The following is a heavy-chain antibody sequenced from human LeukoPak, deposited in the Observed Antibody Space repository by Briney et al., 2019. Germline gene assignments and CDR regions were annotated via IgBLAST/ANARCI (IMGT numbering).Heavy chain of an antibody. CDR1: GGSISSSSYY. Sequence: SETLSLTCTVSGGSISSSSYYWGWICQPPGKGLEWIGSIYYSGSTYYNPSLKSRVTISVDTSKNQFSLKLSSVTAADTAVYYCARDLGGGYFDYWGQGTLVTVSS. J-gene: IGHJ4*02. V-gene: IGHV4-39*07. CDR2: IYYSGST. CDR3: ARDLGGGYFDY. D-gene: IGHD3-16*01.